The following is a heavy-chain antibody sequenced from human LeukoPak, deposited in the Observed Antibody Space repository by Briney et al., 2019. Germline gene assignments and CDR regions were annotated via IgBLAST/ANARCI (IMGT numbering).Heavy chain of an antibody. CDR3: ARRAYSGYEFDY. Sequence: GESLKISCKGCGYSFTTYWIAWVRQMPGKGPEWMGIIYPGDSDIRYSPSFQGQVTISVDKSISTAYLQWSSLKASDTAMYYCARRAYSGYEFDYWGQGTLVTVSS. J-gene: IGHJ4*02. CDR1: GYSFTTYW. D-gene: IGHD5-12*01. V-gene: IGHV5-51*01. CDR2: IYPGDSDI.